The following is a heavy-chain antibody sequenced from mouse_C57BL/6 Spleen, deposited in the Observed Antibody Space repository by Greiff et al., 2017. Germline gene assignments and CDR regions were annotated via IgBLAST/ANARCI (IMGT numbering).Heavy chain of an antibody. CDR2: IWSAGST. Sequence: VKLMESGPGLVAPSQSLSITCTVSGFSLTSYGVHWVRQPPGKGLEWLVVIWSAGSTTYNSALKSRLSISKDNSKIQVSLKMNSLQTNDTAMYYCARHGPGGYFDVWGTGTTVTVSS. CDR3: ARHGPGGYFDV. V-gene: IGHV2-6-1*01. CDR1: GFSLTSYG. J-gene: IGHJ1*03.